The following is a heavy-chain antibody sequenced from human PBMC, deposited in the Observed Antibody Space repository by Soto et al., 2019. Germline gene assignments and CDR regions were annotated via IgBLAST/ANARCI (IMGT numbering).Heavy chain of an antibody. CDR1: GFTFSSYS. Sequence: GGSLRLSCAASGFTFSSYSMNWVRQAPGKGLEWVSYISSSSSTIYYADSVKGRFTISRDNAKNSLYLQMNSLRDEDTAVYYCALPYDYVWGSYGYWGQGTLVTVSS. V-gene: IGHV3-48*02. J-gene: IGHJ4*02. D-gene: IGHD3-16*01. CDR3: ALPYDYVWGSYGY. CDR2: ISSSSSTI.